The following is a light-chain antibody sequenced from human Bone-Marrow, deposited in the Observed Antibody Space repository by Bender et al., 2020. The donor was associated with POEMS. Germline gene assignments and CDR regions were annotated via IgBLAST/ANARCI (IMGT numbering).Light chain of an antibody. CDR2: EGK. V-gene: IGLV2-23*01. J-gene: IGLJ2*01. Sequence: QSALPQPASVSGSVGQSITISCIGSTGDIGSYSFVSWYQQHPGKAPKLIIYEGKERPSGVSNRFSGSKSGDMAFLTISGLQPEDEAEYHCSSDAGAVAYVRFGGGTRLTVL. CDR1: TGDIGSYSF. CDR3: SSDAGAVAYVR.